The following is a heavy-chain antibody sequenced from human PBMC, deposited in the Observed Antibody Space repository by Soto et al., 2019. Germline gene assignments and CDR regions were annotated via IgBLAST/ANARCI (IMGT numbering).Heavy chain of an antibody. CDR2: ISTGGSDK. D-gene: IGHD5-18*01. V-gene: IGHV3-30-3*01. Sequence: QVQLLDTGGGVVQPGGSLRLSCAASGFTFTRSTMHWVRQTPGKGLEWVAVISTGGSDKDYADSVKGRFTISRDNSQSTLSLQMNSLRPDDTAIYYCASQPGPAEYFFHDWGPGALVTVSS. CDR3: ASQPGPAEYFFHD. CDR1: GFTFTRST. J-gene: IGHJ4*02.